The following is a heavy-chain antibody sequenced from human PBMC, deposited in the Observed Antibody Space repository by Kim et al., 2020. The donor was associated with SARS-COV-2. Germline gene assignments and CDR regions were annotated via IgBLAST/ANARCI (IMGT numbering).Heavy chain of an antibody. J-gene: IGHJ5*02. CDR1: GFIFREYT. Sequence: GGSLRLSCTASGFIFREYTMSWLRQAPGKGLEWVGLIRREAYGGTAEYAASVRGRFTISRDDSRATAYLQMNSLKTEDTGVYYCSRDYCGGDCNGYNWFDPWGQGTLVTVSS. CDR3: SRDYCGGDCNGYNWFDP. CDR2: IRREAYGGTA. V-gene: IGHV3-49*03. D-gene: IGHD2-21*02.